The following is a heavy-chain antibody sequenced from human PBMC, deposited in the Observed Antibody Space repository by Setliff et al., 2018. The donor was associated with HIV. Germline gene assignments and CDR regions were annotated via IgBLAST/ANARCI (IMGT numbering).Heavy chain of an antibody. D-gene: IGHD1-26*01. J-gene: IGHJ4*02. V-gene: IGHV4-59*08. CDR1: GGSISSYY. Sequence: SETLSLTCTVSGGSISSYYWSWIRLPPGKGLEWIGYIYTSGITNYNPSLKSRVTMSVDTSKNQFSLKLSSVTAADTAVYYCATHGAQWGQGTLVTVSS. CDR2: IYTSGIT. CDR3: ATHGAQ.